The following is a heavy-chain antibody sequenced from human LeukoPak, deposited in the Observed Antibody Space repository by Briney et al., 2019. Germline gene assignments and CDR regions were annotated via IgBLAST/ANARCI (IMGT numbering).Heavy chain of an antibody. J-gene: IGHJ4*02. CDR2: IYYSGST. CDR1: GGSISSYY. CDR3: AKDKAQRGEYSSSSNYFDY. Sequence: PSETLSLTCTVSGGSISSYYWSWIRQPPGKGLEWIGYIYYSGSTNYNPSLKSRVTISVDTSKNQFSLKLSSVTAADTAVYYCAKDKAQRGEYSSSSNYFDYWGQGTLVTVSS. D-gene: IGHD6-6*01. V-gene: IGHV4-59*01.